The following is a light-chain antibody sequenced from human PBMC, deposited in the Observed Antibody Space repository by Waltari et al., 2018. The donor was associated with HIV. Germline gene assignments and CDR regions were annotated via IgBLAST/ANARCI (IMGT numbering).Light chain of an antibody. CDR3: AVWDDSLSGWV. CDR2: RND. V-gene: IGLV1-47*01. CDR1: SYNIAPKN. Sequence: QSVLTQPPSASGSPGQRVPSPCSGSSYNIAPKNVSWCQQVPGTAPKLLIYRNDQRPSGVPDRFSGAKSGTSASLAISGLRSEDEADYYCAVWDDSLSGWVFGGGTKLTVL. J-gene: IGLJ3*02.